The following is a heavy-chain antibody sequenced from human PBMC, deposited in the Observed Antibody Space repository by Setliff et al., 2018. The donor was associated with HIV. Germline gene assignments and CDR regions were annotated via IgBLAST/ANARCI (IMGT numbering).Heavy chain of an antibody. V-gene: IGHV4-59*06. CDR1: GGSISGYY. CDR3: ARSKTFYDFWGGYYTHGAFKI. J-gene: IGHJ3*02. D-gene: IGHD3-3*01. CDR2: IYYIGNT. Sequence: PSETLSLTCTVSGGSISGYYWSWIRQPPGKGLDWIGNIYYIGNTDYNPSLKSRVTISIDTSKNQFSLKLSAVTAADTAVYYCARSKTFYDFWGGYYTHGAFKIWGLGTMVTVSS.